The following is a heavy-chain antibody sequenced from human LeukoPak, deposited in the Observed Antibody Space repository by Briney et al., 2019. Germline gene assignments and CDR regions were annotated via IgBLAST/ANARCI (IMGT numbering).Heavy chain of an antibody. CDR1: GGSISNYY. D-gene: IGHD2-2*01. J-gene: IGHJ4*02. CDR3: ARVRGYQLLKGGYYFDY. CDR2: ILSSGST. V-gene: IGHV4-59*12. Sequence: PSETLSLTCTVSGGSISNYYWNWIRQPPGKGLEWIGYILSSGSTHHNPSLTSRISLSVDTSKNQFSLKLSSVTAADTAVYYCARVRGYQLLKGGYYFDYWGQGTLVTVSS.